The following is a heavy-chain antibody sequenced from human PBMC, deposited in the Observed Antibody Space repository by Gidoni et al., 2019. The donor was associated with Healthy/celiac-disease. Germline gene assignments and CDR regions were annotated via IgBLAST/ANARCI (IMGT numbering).Heavy chain of an antibody. D-gene: IGHD6-6*01. CDR3: ARARPKYYYGMDV. V-gene: IGHV4-34*01. CDR2: INHSGST. J-gene: IGHJ6*02. CDR1: GGSFSGYY. Sequence: QVQLQQWGAGLLKPSEPLSLTCAVYGGSFSGYYWSWIRQPPGKGLEWIGEINHSGSTNYNPSLKSRVTISVDTSKNQFSLKLSSVTAADTAVYYCARARPKYYYGMDVWGQGTTVTVSS.